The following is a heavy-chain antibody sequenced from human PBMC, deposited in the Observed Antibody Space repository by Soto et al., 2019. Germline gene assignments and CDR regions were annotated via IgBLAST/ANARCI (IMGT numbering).Heavy chain of an antibody. V-gene: IGHV3-73*02. Sequence: EVQLVESGGGLVQPGGSLRLSCAASGFIFSDSAIHWVRQASGKGLEWVGRIRSKVNTYATIYAASVKGRFTTSRDDSMNTTYLQMNSLKTEDTAIYYCTRRRDWTAMDPLDYWGQGTLVTVSS. CDR1: GFIFSDSA. J-gene: IGHJ4*02. D-gene: IGHD5-18*01. CDR3: TRRRDWTAMDPLDY. CDR2: IRSKVNTYAT.